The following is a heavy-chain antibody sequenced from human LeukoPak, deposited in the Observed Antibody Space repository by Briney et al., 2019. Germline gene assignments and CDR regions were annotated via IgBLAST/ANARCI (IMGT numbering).Heavy chain of an antibody. Sequence: PSETLSLTCGVYGGSFSDYYWSWIRQPPGKGLEWIGEINHSGSTNYNPSLKSRVTISVDTSRNQFSLKLSSVTAADTAVYYCARRKAVRPRDYYFDYWGQGTLVTVSS. CDR3: ARRKAVRPRDYYFDY. J-gene: IGHJ4*02. CDR2: INHSGST. D-gene: IGHD6-6*01. V-gene: IGHV4-34*01. CDR1: GGSFSDYY.